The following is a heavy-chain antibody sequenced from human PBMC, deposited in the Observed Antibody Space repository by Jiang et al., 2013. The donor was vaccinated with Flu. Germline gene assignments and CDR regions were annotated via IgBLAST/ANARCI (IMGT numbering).Heavy chain of an antibody. Sequence: LLKPSDTLSLTCTVSGGSISSSSYYWGWIRQPPGKGLEWIGSIYYSGSTYYNPSLKSRVTISVDTSKNQFSLKLSSVTAADTAVYYCARYLSGWYFDYWGQGTLVTVSS. J-gene: IGHJ4*02. CDR2: IYYSGST. CDR1: GGSISSSSYY. D-gene: IGHD6-19*01. CDR3: ARYLSGWYFDY. V-gene: IGHV4-39*01.